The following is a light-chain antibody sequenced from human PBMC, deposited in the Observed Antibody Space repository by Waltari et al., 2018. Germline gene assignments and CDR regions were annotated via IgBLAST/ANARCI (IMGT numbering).Light chain of an antibody. CDR3: QRYSDWPPSWT. CDR2: GAF. Sequence: EIAMTQSPGTLSVSPGERVTLSCRASQSISNKLAWYQPKQGQAPRLLIYGAFTRATGIPARFSGSGSGTEFTLTISSLQSEDFAVYYCQRYSDWPPSWTFGQGTKVEIK. V-gene: IGKV3-15*01. J-gene: IGKJ1*01. CDR1: QSISNK.